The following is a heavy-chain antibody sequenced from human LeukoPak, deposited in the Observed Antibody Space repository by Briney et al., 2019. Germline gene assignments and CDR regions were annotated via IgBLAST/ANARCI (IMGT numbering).Heavy chain of an antibody. J-gene: IGHJ4*02. CDR3: AREARWMGPVVDY. Sequence: SETLSLTCAVSGGSISSNNWWGWVRQPPGKGLEWIGYIYYSGSTYYNPSLKSRVTISVDTSKNQFSLKLSSVTAADTAVYYCAREARWMGPVVDYWGQGTLVTVSS. V-gene: IGHV4-4*02. CDR1: GGSISSNNW. CDR2: IYYSGST. D-gene: IGHD4-23*01.